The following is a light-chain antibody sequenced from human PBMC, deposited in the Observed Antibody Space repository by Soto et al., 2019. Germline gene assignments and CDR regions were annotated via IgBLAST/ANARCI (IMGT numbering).Light chain of an antibody. CDR3: QQRSYWPRLT. CDR2: DAS. Sequence: EIVLTQSPATLSLSPGERATLSCRASQSVSSYLAWYQQKPGQAPRLLIYDASNRATGIPARFSGSGSGTDFPPTISSLEPEDFAVYYCQQRSYWPRLTFGGGTKVEIK. J-gene: IGKJ4*01. V-gene: IGKV3-11*01. CDR1: QSVSSY.